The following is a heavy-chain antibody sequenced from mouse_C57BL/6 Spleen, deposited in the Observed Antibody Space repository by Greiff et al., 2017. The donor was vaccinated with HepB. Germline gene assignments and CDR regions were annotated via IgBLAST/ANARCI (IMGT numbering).Heavy chain of an antibody. CDR1: GFTFSSYA. Sequence: EVKVEESGGGLVKPGGSLKLSCAASGFTFSSYAMSWVRQTPEKRLEWVATISDGGSYTYYPDNVKGRFTISRDNAKNNLYLQMSHLKSEDTAMYYCARDLGMISMDYWGQGTSVTVSS. CDR3: ARDLGMISMDY. J-gene: IGHJ4*01. CDR2: ISDGGSYT. D-gene: IGHD2-4*01. V-gene: IGHV5-4*01.